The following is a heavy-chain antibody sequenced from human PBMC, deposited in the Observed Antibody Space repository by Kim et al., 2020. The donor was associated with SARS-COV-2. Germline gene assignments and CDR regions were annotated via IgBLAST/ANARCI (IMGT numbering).Heavy chain of an antibody. Sequence: GGSLRLSCAASGFTFSGSAMSWVRQAPGKGLEWVSVIYSGGSNNYYAYAVKVRFTFTRDSYKNTPTLQLNMNSAENTATAFCEKDWRDYDDDGMDVCDQG. D-gene: IGHD3-16*01. CDR2: IYSGGSNN. CDR1: GFTFSGSA. J-gene: IGHJ6*02. CDR3: EKDWRDYDDDGMDV. V-gene: IGHV3-23*03.